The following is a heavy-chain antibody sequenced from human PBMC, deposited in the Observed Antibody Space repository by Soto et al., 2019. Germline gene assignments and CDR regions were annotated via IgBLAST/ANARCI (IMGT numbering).Heavy chain of an antibody. D-gene: IGHD6-19*01. J-gene: IGHJ4*02. V-gene: IGHV4-39*01. Sequence: ETLSLTCAVSGDSMSSSDYYWGWIRQPPGKGLEWIGSIYYSGSTYYNPSLQSRVAISVDTSKNQFSLKLKSVTAADTAIYYCARRTVNIRTFYSGLKTHCFDYWGQGAPVTVSS. CDR2: IYYSGST. CDR1: GDSMSSSDYY. CDR3: ARRTVNIRTFYSGLKTHCFDY.